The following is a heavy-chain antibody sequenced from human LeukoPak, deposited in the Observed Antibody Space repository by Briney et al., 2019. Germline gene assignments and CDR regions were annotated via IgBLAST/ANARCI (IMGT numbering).Heavy chain of an antibody. CDR2: IIPILGIA. J-gene: IGHJ6*04. Sequence: GSSVKVSCKASGGTFSSYTISWVRQAPGQGLEWMGRIIPILGIANYAQKFQGRVTITADKSTSTAYMELSSLRSEDTAVYYCARPVIRTWYYGMEVWGKGTRFTVSS. V-gene: IGHV1-69*02. CDR1: GGTFSSYT. D-gene: IGHD3-10*01. CDR3: ARPVIRTWYYGMEV.